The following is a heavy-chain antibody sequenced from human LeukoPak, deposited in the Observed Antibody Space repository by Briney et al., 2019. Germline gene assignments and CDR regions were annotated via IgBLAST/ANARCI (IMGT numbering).Heavy chain of an antibody. CDR2: ISSSGSTI. CDR3: AELGITMIGGV. CDR1: GFTFRTSG. D-gene: IGHD3-10*02. J-gene: IGHJ6*04. Sequence: GGTLRLSCAASGFTFRTSGMNWVRQAPGKGLEWVSYISSSGSTIYYADSVKGRFTISRDNAKNSLYLQMNSLRAEDTAVYYCAELGITMIGGVWGKGTTVTISS. V-gene: IGHV3-48*04.